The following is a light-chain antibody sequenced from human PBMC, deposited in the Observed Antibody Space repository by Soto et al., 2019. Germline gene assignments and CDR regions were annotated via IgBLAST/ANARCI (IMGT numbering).Light chain of an antibody. CDR3: QQYNDSFPYT. CDR2: EAS. V-gene: IGKV1-5*03. Sequence: DMQMTQAPSTLSASVGDRGTITCRASQSISRWLAWYQQKPGTVPKLLIYEASTLESGVPSRFSGSRSGTEFTLTVSSLQPDDFATYYCQQYNDSFPYTFGQGTKVDIK. J-gene: IGKJ2*01. CDR1: QSISRW.